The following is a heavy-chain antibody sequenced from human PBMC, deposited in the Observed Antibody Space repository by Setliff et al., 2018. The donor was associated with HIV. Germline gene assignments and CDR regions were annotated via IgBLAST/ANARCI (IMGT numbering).Heavy chain of an antibody. Sequence: SETLSLTCTVSGGSISSSTYYWGWIRQPPGKGLEWIGSIFYRGTTYDNSSLKSRLTMSVDTSKNQFSLRLAFLTAADTAVYYCARLSPLRAFDIWGQGTMVTVSS. CDR3: ARLSPLRAFDI. CDR1: GGSISSSTYY. CDR2: IFYRGTT. V-gene: IGHV4-39*01. J-gene: IGHJ3*02.